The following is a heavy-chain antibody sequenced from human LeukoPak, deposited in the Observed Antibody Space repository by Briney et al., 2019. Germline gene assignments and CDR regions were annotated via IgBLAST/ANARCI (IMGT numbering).Heavy chain of an antibody. V-gene: IGHV1-8*01. D-gene: IGHD2-2*01. Sequence: ASVKVSCKASGYTFTSYDINWVRQATGQGLEWMGWMNPNSGNTGYAQKFQGRVTMTRNTSISTAYMELSSLRSDDTAAYYCARDGPYCSSTSCHVLLDYWGQGTLVTVSS. CDR3: ARDGPYCSSTSCHVLLDY. J-gene: IGHJ4*02. CDR2: MNPNSGNT. CDR1: GYTFTSYD.